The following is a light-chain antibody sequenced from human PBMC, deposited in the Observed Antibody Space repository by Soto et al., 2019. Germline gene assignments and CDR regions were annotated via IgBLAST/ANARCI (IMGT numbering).Light chain of an antibody. CDR1: QSINKN. CDR3: QQYNDWAPFT. V-gene: IGKV3-15*01. J-gene: IGKJ3*01. CDR2: GAS. Sequence: EIVMTQSPATLSVSPGESATLSCRASQSINKNLAWYQQRPGQAPRLLIYGASTKATGIPARFSGRGSGTDFTRTISSLQSEDVAVYYCQQYNDWAPFTFGPGTKVDIK.